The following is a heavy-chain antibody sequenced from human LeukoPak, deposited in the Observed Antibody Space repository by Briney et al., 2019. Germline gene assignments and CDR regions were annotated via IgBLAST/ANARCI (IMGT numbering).Heavy chain of an antibody. V-gene: IGHV3-21*01. Sequence: PGGSLRLSCAASGFTFSNYAMSWVRQAPGKGLEWVSSISSSSSYIYYADSVKGRFTISRDNAKNSLYLQMNSLRAEDTAVYYCASPSPGGIGSRWPEYFQHWGQGTLVTVSS. CDR1: GFTFSNYA. J-gene: IGHJ1*01. D-gene: IGHD6-13*01. CDR3: ASPSPGGIGSRWPEYFQH. CDR2: ISSSSSYI.